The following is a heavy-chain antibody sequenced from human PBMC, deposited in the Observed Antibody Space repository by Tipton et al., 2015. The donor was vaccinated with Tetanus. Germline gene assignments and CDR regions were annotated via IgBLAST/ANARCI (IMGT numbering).Heavy chain of an antibody. CDR2: IYINGRN. CDR3: ARDRGFTTYNYFDP. CDR1: GGSISSFY. V-gene: IGHV4-4*07. D-gene: IGHD3-22*01. J-gene: IGHJ5*02. Sequence: TLSLTCTVSGGSISSFYWNWIRQPPGGGLEWIGRIYINGRNNYNPSLKSRVTMSIDTSKNQFSLNLRSVTAADTAVYYCARDRGFTTYNYFDPWGQGTLVTVSS.